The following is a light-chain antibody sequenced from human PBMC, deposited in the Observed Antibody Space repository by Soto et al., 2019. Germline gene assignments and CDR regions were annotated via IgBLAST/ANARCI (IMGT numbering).Light chain of an antibody. Sequence: SYELAQPPSVSVSPGQTASITCSGHKLGNRYACWYQQKPGQSPVLVIYQDTKRPSGIPERFSGSNSGNTATLTISGTQAMDEADYYCQAWDSSTFLFGGGTQLTVL. CDR2: QDT. J-gene: IGLJ2*01. CDR3: QAWDSSTFL. V-gene: IGLV3-1*01. CDR1: KLGNRY.